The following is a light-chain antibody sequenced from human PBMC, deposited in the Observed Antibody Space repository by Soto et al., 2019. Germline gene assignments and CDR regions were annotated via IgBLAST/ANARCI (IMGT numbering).Light chain of an antibody. Sequence: IVVTQSPGTLSLSPGERATLSCRASQRVSNNYLAWYQQKPGQAPRLLIYGASTRATGIPDRFSGSGSATDFTLTISRLEPEDFAVYYCQQYGSSPPITFGQGTRLEIK. CDR2: GAS. V-gene: IGKV3-20*01. CDR3: QQYGSSPPIT. CDR1: QRVSNNY. J-gene: IGKJ5*01.